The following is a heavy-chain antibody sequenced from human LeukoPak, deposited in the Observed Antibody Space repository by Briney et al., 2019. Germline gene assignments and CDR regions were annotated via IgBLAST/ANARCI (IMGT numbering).Heavy chain of an antibody. CDR3: ARAPYPYGDQDYYFDF. J-gene: IGHJ4*02. CDR2: ISGTGHST. D-gene: IGHD4-17*01. CDR1: GFSFTNFA. Sequence: GGSLRLSCVASGFSFTNFALSWVRQAPGKGLEWVSAISGTGHSTHYVDSVKGRFTISRDKSTSTLFLQMDSLRAEDTALYYCARAPYPYGDQDYYFDFWGQGTLVLVSS. V-gene: IGHV3-23*01.